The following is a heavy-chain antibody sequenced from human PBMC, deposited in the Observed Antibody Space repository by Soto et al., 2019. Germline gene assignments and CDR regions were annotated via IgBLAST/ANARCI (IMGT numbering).Heavy chain of an antibody. V-gene: IGHV1-18*01. CDR2: ISAYNGNT. CDR3: ARDSPPWILITPQPNAFDI. CDR1: GYTFTSYG. J-gene: IGHJ3*02. Sequence: ASVKVSCKASGYTFTSYGISWVRQAPGQGLEWMGWISAYNGNTNYAQKLQGRVTMTTDTSTSTAYMELRSLRSDDTALYYCARDSPPWILITPQPNAFDIWDPGTMVTVS. D-gene: IGHD5-12*01.